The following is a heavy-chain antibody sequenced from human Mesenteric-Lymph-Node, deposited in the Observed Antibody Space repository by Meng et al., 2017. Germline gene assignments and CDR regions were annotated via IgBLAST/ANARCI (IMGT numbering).Heavy chain of an antibody. CDR1: GFTFSSYW. Sequence: GESLKISCAASGFTFSSYWMTWVRQAPGKGLEWVSYISSSGSTIYYADSVKGRFTVYRDNAKNSLYLQMNSLRAEDTAVYYCARDRLRWYPDAFDIWGQGTMVTVSS. V-gene: IGHV3-48*04. CDR2: ISSSGSTI. J-gene: IGHJ3*02. CDR3: ARDRLRWYPDAFDI. D-gene: IGHD4-23*01.